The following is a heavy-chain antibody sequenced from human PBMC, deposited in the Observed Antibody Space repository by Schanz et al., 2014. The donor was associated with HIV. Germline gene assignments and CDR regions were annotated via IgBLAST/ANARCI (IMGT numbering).Heavy chain of an antibody. J-gene: IGHJ4*02. V-gene: IGHV3-7*01. D-gene: IGHD3-16*01. Sequence: EVQLVESGGGLVQPGGSLRLSCAASGFTFSSYWMSWVRQAPGKGPEWVANIKEDGSDKNYVDSVKGRFTISRDNAKNSLSLQMNRLRPEDSAMYYCASEVPGGITDLDHWGQGTLVTVSS. CDR1: GFTFSSYW. CDR2: IKEDGSDK. CDR3: ASEVPGGITDLDH.